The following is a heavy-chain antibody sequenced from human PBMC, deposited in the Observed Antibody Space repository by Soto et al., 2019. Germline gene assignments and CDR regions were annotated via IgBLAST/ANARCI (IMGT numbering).Heavy chain of an antibody. D-gene: IGHD6-6*01. J-gene: IGHJ5*02. CDR3: ARKSSSSSWFDP. CDR1: GYTFFTYG. V-gene: IGHV1-18*01. Sequence: QVQLVQSGAEVKKPGASVKVSCKASGYTFFTYGITWVRQAPGQGLEWMGWISTYDGNTDYAQKLQGRVTMTTDTSTRTACMELRSLRSDDTAVYYCARKSSSSSWFDPWGQGTLVTVSS. CDR2: ISTYDGNT.